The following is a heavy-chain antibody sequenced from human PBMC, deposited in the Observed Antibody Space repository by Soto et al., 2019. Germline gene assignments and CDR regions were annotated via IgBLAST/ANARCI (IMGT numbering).Heavy chain of an antibody. CDR1: GFTFSSYG. CDR3: AKDRSSSGWNWFDP. CDR2: ISYDGSNK. J-gene: IGHJ5*02. D-gene: IGHD6-19*01. V-gene: IGHV3-30*18. Sequence: GGSLRLSCAASGFTFSSYGMHWVRQAPGKGLEWVAVISYDGSNKYYADSVKGRFTISRDNSKNTLYLQMNSLRAEDTAVYYCAKDRSSSGWNWFDPWGQGTLVTVS.